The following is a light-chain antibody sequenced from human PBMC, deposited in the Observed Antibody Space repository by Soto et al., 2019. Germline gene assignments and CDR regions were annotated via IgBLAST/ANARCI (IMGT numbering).Light chain of an antibody. CDR2: AAS. V-gene: IGKV1-27*01. CDR1: QGISTY. CDR3: QNYNGDPWT. Sequence: DIPMTQSPSSLSASVGDRVTITCRASQGISTYLVWYQQKPGTVPKLLIFAASTLQSGVPSRFSGSGSGTDFTLTISSLQPEDVATYYCQNYNGDPWTFGQGTKVEIK. J-gene: IGKJ1*01.